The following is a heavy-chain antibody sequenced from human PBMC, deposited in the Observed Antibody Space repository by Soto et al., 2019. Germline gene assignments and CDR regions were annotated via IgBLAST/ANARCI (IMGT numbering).Heavy chain of an antibody. CDR1: GFTFSAYA. CDR3: AQAREDLVLLVDLEN. Sequence: VGSLRLSCAASGFTFSAYAMHWVRQAPDKGLEWVAVISDDGLNKYYRDSLKGRFTISRDNSKNTLHLQMNSLRPEDTAVYYCAQAREDLVLLVDLENWGQGTRVTVSS. J-gene: IGHJ4*02. D-gene: IGHD2-8*01. V-gene: IGHV3-30*18. CDR2: ISDDGLNK.